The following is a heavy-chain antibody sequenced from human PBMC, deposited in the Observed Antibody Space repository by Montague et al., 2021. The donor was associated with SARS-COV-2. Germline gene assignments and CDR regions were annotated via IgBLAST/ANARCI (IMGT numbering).Heavy chain of an antibody. D-gene: IGHD6-13*01. J-gene: IGHJ4*02. CDR3: ARHKRWRIAAAGRDFDY. CDR2: IYYSGST. CDR1: GGSISSSSYY. Sequence: SETLSLTCTVSGGSISSSSYYWGWIRQPPGKGLEWIGSIYYSGSTXYNPSLKSRVTISVDTSKNQFSLKLSSVTAADTAVYYYARHKRWRIAAAGRDFDYWGQGTLVTVSS. V-gene: IGHV4-39*01.